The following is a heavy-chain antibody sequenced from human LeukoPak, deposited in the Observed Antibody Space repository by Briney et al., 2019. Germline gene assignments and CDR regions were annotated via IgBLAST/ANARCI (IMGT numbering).Heavy chain of an antibody. CDR2: IYYSGGT. V-gene: IGHV4-59*01. CDR1: GGSISSYY. D-gene: IGHD3-10*01. CDR3: ARGYGSGSYSR. Sequence: PSETLSLTCTVSGGSISSYYWTWIRQSPEKGLEWIGYIYYSGGTKYNPSLKSRATISVDTSKNQFSLKLSSVTAADTAVYYCARGYGSGSYSRWGQGTLVTVSS. J-gene: IGHJ4*02.